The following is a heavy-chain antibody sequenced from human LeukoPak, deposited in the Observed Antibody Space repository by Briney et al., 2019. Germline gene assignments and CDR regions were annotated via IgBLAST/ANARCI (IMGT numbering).Heavy chain of an antibody. Sequence: GASVKVSCKASGYTFTSYYMHWVRQAPGQGLEWMGRIIPIFGTANYAQKFQGRVTITTDESTSTAYMELSSLRSEDTAVYYCARDRSLIVGALDYWGQGTLVTVSS. V-gene: IGHV1-69*05. J-gene: IGHJ4*02. CDR3: ARDRSLIVGALDY. CDR2: IIPIFGTA. CDR1: GYTFTSYY. D-gene: IGHD1-26*01.